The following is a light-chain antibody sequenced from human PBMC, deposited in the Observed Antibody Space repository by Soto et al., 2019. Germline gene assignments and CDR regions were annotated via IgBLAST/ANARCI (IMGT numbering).Light chain of an antibody. V-gene: IGKV3-20*01. CDR1: QRISTN. CDR2: SSS. CDR3: QQYGSSPL. J-gene: IGKJ4*01. Sequence: DIEMTQSPPILSVSPGEGATLSCRASQRISTNLAWYQHIPGQAPRLLIVSSSRRPTDVPARFSGSGSGTDFTLTISRLEPEDFAVYYCQQYGSSPLFGGGTKVDIK.